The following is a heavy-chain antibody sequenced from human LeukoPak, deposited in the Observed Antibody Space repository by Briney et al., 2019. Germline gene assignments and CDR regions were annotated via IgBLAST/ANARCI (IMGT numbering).Heavy chain of an antibody. V-gene: IGHV3-21*01. CDR3: AREMDDILTGYGLDY. Sequence: GGSLRLSCAASGFTFSSYSMNWVRQAPGKGLEWVSSISSTGSYIFYADSVKGQFTISRDNAKNSLYLQMNSLRAEDTAVYYCAREMDDILTGYGLDYWGQGTLVTVSS. CDR1: GFTFSSYS. CDR2: ISSTGSYI. D-gene: IGHD3-9*01. J-gene: IGHJ4*02.